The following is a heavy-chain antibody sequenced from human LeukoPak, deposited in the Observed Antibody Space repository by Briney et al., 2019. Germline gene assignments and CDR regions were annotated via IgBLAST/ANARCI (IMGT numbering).Heavy chain of an antibody. V-gene: IGHV1-24*01. D-gene: IGHD3-10*01. CDR2: FDPEDGET. J-gene: IGHJ4*02. CDR3: ARGVGHYYGSGSRGKLFDY. CDR1: GYTLTELS. Sequence: ASVKVSCKVSGYTLTELSMHWVRQAPGKGLEWMGGFDPEDGETIYAQKFQGRVTMTEDTSTDTAYMELSSLRSEDTAVYCCARGVGHYYGSGSRGKLFDYWGQGTLVTVSS.